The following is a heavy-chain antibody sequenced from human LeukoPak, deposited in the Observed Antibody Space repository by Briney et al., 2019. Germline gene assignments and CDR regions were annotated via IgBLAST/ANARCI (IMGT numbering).Heavy chain of an antibody. CDR1: GFTFSSYW. J-gene: IGHJ6*04. CDR2: IKQDGSEK. Sequence: GGSLSLSCAASGFTFSSYWMSWVRQAPGKGLEWVADIKQDGSEKYYVDSVKGRITISRDNAKNSLYLQMTSPRADTTAVYYCAREDIVVVEYGMDVWDKGTTVTVSS. CDR3: AREDIVVVEYGMDV. D-gene: IGHD2-15*01. V-gene: IGHV3-7*03.